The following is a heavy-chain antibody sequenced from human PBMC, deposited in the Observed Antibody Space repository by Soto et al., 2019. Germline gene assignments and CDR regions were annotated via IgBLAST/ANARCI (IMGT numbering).Heavy chain of an antibody. J-gene: IGHJ4*02. CDR2: IRSRPHHYAT. V-gene: IGHV3-73*02. CDR3: ARLHDSTGS. CDR1: GFSFNDSA. Sequence: ELQLVESGGGLVQPGGSLKLSCAASGFSFNDSAIHWVRQASGKGLEWVGRIRSRPHHYATAFVASVKGRFSISRDDSENMAYLQMDSLKTEDTAVYYCARLHDSTGSWGQGTLVTVSS. D-gene: IGHD3-22*01.